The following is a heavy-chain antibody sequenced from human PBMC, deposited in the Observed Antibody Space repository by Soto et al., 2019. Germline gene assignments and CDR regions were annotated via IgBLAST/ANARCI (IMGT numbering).Heavy chain of an antibody. CDR2: IYYSGST. J-gene: IGHJ5*02. CDR1: GGSISSYY. D-gene: IGHD6-13*01. V-gene: IGHV4-59*01. CDR3: AGSSSSWFNWFDP. Sequence: SETLSLTCTVSGGSISSYYWSWIRQPPGEGLEWIGYIYYSGSTNYNPSLKSRVTISVDTSKNQFSLKLSSVTAADTAVYYCAGSSSSWFNWFDPWGQGTLVTVS.